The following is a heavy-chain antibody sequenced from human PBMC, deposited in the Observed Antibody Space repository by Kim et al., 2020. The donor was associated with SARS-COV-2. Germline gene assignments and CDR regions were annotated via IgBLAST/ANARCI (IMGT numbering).Heavy chain of an antibody. J-gene: IGHJ6*03. CDR1: GYTFTSYG. CDR3: ARDRRITIFRVVTHGYYYYYMDV. V-gene: IGHV1-18*01. D-gene: IGHD3-3*01. CDR2: ISAYNGNT. Sequence: ASVKVSCKASGYTFTSYGISWVRQAPGQGLEWMGWISAYNGNTNYAQKLQGRVTMTTDTSTSTAYMELRSLRSDDTAVYYCARDRRITIFRVVTHGYYYYYMDVWGKGTTVTVSS.